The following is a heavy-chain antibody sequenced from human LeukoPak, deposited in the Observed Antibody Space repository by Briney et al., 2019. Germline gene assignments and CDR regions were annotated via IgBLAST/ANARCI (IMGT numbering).Heavy chain of an antibody. Sequence: GGSLRLSCAASGFTVSTKYMNWVRQAPGKGLEWVSIIYSGATTYYADSVKGRFTISRDTSKNTLSLQMNSLRAEDTAVYFCARVGDHFHWNLDLWGRATLVSVSS. J-gene: IGHJ2*01. CDR3: ARVGDHFHWNLDL. CDR1: GFTVSTKY. CDR2: IYSGATT. D-gene: IGHD3-3*02. V-gene: IGHV3-53*01.